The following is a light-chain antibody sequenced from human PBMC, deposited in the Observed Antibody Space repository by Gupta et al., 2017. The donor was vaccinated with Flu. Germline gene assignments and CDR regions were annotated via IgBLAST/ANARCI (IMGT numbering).Light chain of an antibody. J-gene: IGKJ3*01. CDR1: QSVSSSY. V-gene: IGKV3-20*01. CDR2: GAS. Sequence: IVLTQSPGTLSLSPGERATLSCRASQSVSSSYIAWYQQRPGQAPRLLIYGASSRATGIPDRFSGSGSGTDFTLTISRLEPEDFAVYYCQQYGNSPRITFGPGTKVDIK. CDR3: QQYGNSPRIT.